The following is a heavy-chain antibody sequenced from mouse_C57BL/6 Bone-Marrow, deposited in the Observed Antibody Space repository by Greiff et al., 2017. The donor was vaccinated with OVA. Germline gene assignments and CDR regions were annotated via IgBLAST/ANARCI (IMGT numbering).Heavy chain of an antibody. CDR2: IYPGSGNT. J-gene: IGHJ2*01. CDR1: GYTFTDYY. V-gene: IGHV1-76*01. Sequence: VHLVESGAELVRPGASVKLSCKASGYTFTDYYINWVKQRPGQGLEWIARIYPGSGNTYYNEKFKGKATLTAEKSSSTAYMQLSSLTSEDSAVYFCANWGGSNYPFDYWGQGTTLTVSS. D-gene: IGHD1-1*01. CDR3: ANWGGSNYPFDY.